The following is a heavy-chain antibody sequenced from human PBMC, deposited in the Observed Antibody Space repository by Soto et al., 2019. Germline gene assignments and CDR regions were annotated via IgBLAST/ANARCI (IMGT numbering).Heavy chain of an antibody. J-gene: IGHJ6*02. Sequence: GGSLRLSCAAPGFTFSSYWMHWVRQAPGKGLVWVSRINSDGSSTSYADSVKGRFTISRDNAKNTLYLQMNSLRAEDTAVYYCARAGLRYFDWSLYGMDVWGQGTTVTVSS. CDR1: GFTFSSYW. V-gene: IGHV3-74*01. D-gene: IGHD3-9*01. CDR2: INSDGSST. CDR3: ARAGLRYFDWSLYGMDV.